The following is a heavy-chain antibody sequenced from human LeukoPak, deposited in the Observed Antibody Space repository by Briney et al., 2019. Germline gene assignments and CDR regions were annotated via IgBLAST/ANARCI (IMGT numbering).Heavy chain of an antibody. CDR1: GYTFTGYY. J-gene: IGHJ4*02. CDR3: GKGRAYYDILTGYLVDY. Sequence: ASVKLSCKASGYTFTGYYMHWVRQAPGQGLEWMGWINPNSGGTNYAQKFQGRVTMTRDTSISTAYMELSRLRSDDTAVYYCGKGRAYYDILTGYLVDYWGQGTLVTVSS. CDR2: INPNSGGT. V-gene: IGHV1-2*02. D-gene: IGHD3-9*01.